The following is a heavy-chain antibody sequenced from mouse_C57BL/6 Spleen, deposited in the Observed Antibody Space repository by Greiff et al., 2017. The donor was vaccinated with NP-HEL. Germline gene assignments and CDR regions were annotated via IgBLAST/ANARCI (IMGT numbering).Heavy chain of an antibody. V-gene: IGHV8-12*01. CDR2: IYWDDDK. J-gene: IGHJ3*01. D-gene: IGHD1-1*01. CDR3: ARRDYGSSPFAY. CDR1: GFSLSTSGMG. Sequence: VKLQESGPGILQSSQTLSLTCSFSGFSLSTSGMGVSWIRQPSGKGLEWLAHIYWDDDKRYNPSLKSRLTISKDTSRNQVFLKITSVDTADTATYYCARRDYGSSPFAYWGQGTLVTVSA.